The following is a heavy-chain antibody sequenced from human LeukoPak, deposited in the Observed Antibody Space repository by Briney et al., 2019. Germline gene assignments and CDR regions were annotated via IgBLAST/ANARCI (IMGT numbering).Heavy chain of an antibody. V-gene: IGHV1-2*02. J-gene: IGHJ5*02. CDR2: INPNSGVT. Sequence: ASVKVSCKASGYTFTGYYLHWLRQAPGQGLEWMGWINPNSGVTNYAETFQGRVTLTTHTSISTAYLELNRLTSDDTAVYYCARAAVTTGSTETFDPWGQGTLVTVSS. CDR1: GYTFTGYY. D-gene: IGHD1-1*01. CDR3: ARAAVTTGSTETFDP.